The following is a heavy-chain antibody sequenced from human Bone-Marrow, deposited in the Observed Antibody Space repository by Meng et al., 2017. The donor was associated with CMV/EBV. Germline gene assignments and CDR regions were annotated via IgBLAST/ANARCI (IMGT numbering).Heavy chain of an antibody. CDR1: GGTFSSYA. V-gene: IGHV1-69*05. J-gene: IGHJ4*02. D-gene: IGHD3-22*01. CDR2: IIPIFGIA. Sequence: SVKVSCKASGGTFSSYAISWVRQAPGQGLEWMGGIIPIFGIANYAQKFQGRVTITTDESTSTAYMELSSLRSEDTAVYYCARGLGKRYYDSSGYIEVYFDYWGQGTLVTVSS. CDR3: ARGLGKRYYDSSGYIEVYFDY.